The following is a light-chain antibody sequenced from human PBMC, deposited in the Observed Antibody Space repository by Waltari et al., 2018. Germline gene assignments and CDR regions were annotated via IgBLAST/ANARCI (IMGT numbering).Light chain of an antibody. J-gene: IGLJ3*02. CDR3: QTGGHGTWV. V-gene: IGLV4-69*01. Sequence: QLVLTQSPSASASLGASVKLTCTLSSGHSSNVIAWLQQQPETGPRYLMKVNSDGSHSKGDKIPDRFPGSSSGAVHYLTISSLQSEDEADYYCQTGGHGTWVFGGGTKLTV. CDR1: SGHSSNV. CDR2: VNSDGSH.